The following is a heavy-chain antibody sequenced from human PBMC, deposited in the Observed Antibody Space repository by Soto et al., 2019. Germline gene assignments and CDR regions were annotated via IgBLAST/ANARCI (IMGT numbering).Heavy chain of an antibody. CDR2: ISYDGSNR. V-gene: IGHV3-30*03. J-gene: IGHJ4*02. CDR3: AIREDTAFDY. D-gene: IGHD5-18*01. CDR1: GFTFSGYN. Sequence: QVQLVESGGGVVQPGRSLRLSCAASGFTFSGYNIHWVRQAPGKGLEWVAVISYDGSNRFYVDSVKGRFTISRDNSRNPVYLQMNSLKPEDTAVYFCAIREDTAFDYWGQGTLVTVSS.